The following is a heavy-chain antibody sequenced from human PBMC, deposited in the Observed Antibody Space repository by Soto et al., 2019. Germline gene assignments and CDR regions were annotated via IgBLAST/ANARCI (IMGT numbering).Heavy chain of an antibody. CDR1: GFSFSNFA. CDR2: ISGSGNSR. CDR3: AKEFLAAVTDTKGVYYYDYGMDV. D-gene: IGHD6-19*01. V-gene: IGHV3-23*01. J-gene: IGHJ6*02. Sequence: EVQLLESGGGLVQPGGSLKLSCAASGFSFSNFAVNWVRQAPGKGLEWVSTISGSGNSRYYADSVKGRFTVSRDNSKDTLYLKMNSLRAEDTAVYYCAKEFLAAVTDTKGVYYYDYGMDVWGHGTTVNVSS.